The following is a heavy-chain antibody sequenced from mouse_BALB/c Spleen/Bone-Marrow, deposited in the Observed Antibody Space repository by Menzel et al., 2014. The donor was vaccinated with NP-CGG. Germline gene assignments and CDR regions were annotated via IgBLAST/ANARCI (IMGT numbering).Heavy chain of an antibody. Sequence: EVKVEESGGGLVQPGGSLKLSCAASGFTSSNYGMSWVRQTPDKRLDLVATINNNGGKTYSTDSVKGRFTISRDNAKNTLYLQMSSLKSEDTAMYYCARDDGFYGLDRWGQGTSVTVSS. V-gene: IGHV5-6-3*01. CDR3: ARDDGFYGLDR. J-gene: IGHJ4*01. CDR1: GFTSSNYG. D-gene: IGHD1-1*01. CDR2: INNNGGKT.